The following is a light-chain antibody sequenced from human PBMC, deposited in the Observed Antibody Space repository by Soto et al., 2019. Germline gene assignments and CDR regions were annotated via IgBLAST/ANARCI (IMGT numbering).Light chain of an antibody. CDR3: LQRSAWRT. Sequence: EILLTHSPFSLSLSPGERATLSCRASESIGGSLAWYQQRPGQAPRLLIHDASTRATGIPARFSGSGSGTDFTLTISRLKPEDFAVYYCLQRSAWRTFGRGTKVDIK. CDR1: ESIGGS. J-gene: IGKJ1*01. CDR2: DAS. V-gene: IGKV3-11*01.